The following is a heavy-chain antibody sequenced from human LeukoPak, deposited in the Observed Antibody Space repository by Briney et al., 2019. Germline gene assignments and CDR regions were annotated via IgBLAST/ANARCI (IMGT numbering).Heavy chain of an antibody. CDR3: AGGGYSYGSSYFDY. CDR1: GGTFSSYA. CDR2: IIPIFGTA. D-gene: IGHD5-18*01. V-gene: IGHV1-69*13. J-gene: IGHJ4*02. Sequence: AASVKVSCKASGGTFSSYAISWVRQAPGQGLEWMGGIIPIFGTANYAQKFQGRVTITADESTSTAYMELSSLRSEDTAVYYCAGGGYSYGSSYFDYWGPGTLVTVSS.